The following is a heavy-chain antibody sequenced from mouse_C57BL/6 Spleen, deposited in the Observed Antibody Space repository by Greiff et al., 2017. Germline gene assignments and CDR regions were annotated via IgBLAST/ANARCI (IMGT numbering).Heavy chain of an antibody. V-gene: IGHV1-54*01. Sequence: QVQLQQSGAELVRPGTSVKVSCKASGYAFTNYLIEWVKQRPGQGLEWIGVINPGSGGTNYNEKFKGEATLTADKSSSTAYMQLSSLTSEDSAVYFCARGDYYGSSYAMDYWGQGTSVTVSS. D-gene: IGHD1-1*01. CDR3: ARGDYYGSSYAMDY. CDR2: INPGSGGT. J-gene: IGHJ4*01. CDR1: GYAFTNYL.